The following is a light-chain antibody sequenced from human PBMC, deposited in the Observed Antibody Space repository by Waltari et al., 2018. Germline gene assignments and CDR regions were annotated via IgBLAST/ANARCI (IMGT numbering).Light chain of an antibody. CDR2: EDT. J-gene: IGLJ7*01. CDR3: GTWDSSLSGAV. V-gene: IGLV1-51*02. Sequence: QSVLTQPPSVSAPPGQSVTISCSGGRSNIGNTYVSWYRQFPGTAPKLLIYEDTERPSGIAGRFSGSKSGTSATLDITGLQAGDEADYYCGTWDSSLSGAVFGGGTHLTVL. CDR1: RSNIGNTY.